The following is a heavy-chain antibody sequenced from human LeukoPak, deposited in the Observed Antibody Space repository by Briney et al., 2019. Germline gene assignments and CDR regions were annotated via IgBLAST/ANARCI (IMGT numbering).Heavy chain of an antibody. J-gene: IGHJ4*02. CDR2: ISGSGGST. V-gene: IGHV3-23*01. CDR3: ARVTPYDFWSGETLGIVDY. Sequence: GGSLRLSCAASGFTFSSYAMSWVRQAPGKGLEWVSAISGSGGSTYYADSVKGRFTISRDNSKNSLYLQMNSLRAEDTAVYYCARVTPYDFWSGETLGIVDYWGQGTLVTVSS. CDR1: GFTFSSYA. D-gene: IGHD3-3*01.